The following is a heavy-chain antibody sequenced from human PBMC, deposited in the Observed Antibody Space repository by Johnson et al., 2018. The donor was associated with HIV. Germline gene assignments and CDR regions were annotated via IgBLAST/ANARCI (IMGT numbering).Heavy chain of an antibody. CDR1: GFTFSSYA. D-gene: IGHD6-13*01. CDR2: ISYDGSNK. Sequence: VQLVESGGGVLQPGRSLRLSCAASGFTFSSYAMHWVRQAPGKGLEWVAVISYDGSNKYYADSVKGRFTISRDKSKNSLFLQMNSLRVEDTAVYYCARSGGYPNAFDMWGQGTMVTVSS. J-gene: IGHJ3*02. V-gene: IGHV3-30*14. CDR3: ARSGGYPNAFDM.